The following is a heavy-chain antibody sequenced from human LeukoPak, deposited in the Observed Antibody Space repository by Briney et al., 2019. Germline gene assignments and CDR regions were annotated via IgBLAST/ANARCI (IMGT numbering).Heavy chain of an antibody. D-gene: IGHD2-2*01. CDR3: ARGQRYCSSTSCYHYYYYYMDV. J-gene: IGHJ6*03. CDR2: IYYSGST. CDR1: GGSISSSSYY. V-gene: IGHV4-39*01. Sequence: SETLSLTCTVSGGSISSSSYYWGWIRQPPGKGLEWIGSIYYSGSTYYNPSLKSRVTISVDTSKNQFSLKLSSVTAADTAVYYCARGQRYCSSTSCYHYYYYYMDVWGKGTTVTVSS.